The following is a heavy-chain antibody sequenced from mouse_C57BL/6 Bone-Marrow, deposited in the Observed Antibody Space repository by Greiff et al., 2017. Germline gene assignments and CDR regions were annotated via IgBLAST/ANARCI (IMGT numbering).Heavy chain of an antibody. CDR3: ARGDYGSSYRTWFAY. V-gene: IGHV1-72*01. Sequence: VQLQQPGAELVKPGASVKLSCKASGYTFTSYWMHWVKQRPGRGLEWIGRIDPNSGGTTYNEKFKSKATLTVDKPSSTAYMQLSSLTSEDSAVYYCARGDYGSSYRTWFAYWGQGTLVTVSA. J-gene: IGHJ3*01. CDR2: IDPNSGGT. CDR1: GYTFTSYW. D-gene: IGHD1-1*01.